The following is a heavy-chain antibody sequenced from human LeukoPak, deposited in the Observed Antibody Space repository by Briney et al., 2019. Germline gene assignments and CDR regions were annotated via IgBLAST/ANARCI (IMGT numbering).Heavy chain of an antibody. Sequence: GGSLRLSCAASGFTFGSYAMSWVRQAPGKGLEWVSAISGSGGSTYYADSVKGRFTNSRDNSKNTLYLQMNSLRAEDTAVYYCAKESQQLVPLGYFQHWGQGTLVTVSS. D-gene: IGHD6-13*01. J-gene: IGHJ1*01. CDR2: ISGSGGST. CDR3: AKESQQLVPLGYFQH. V-gene: IGHV3-23*01. CDR1: GFTFGSYA.